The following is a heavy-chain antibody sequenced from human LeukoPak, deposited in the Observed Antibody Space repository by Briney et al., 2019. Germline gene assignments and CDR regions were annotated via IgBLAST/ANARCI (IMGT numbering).Heavy chain of an antibody. Sequence: GGSLRPSCAASGFTFSSYAMHWVRQAPGKGLEWVAVISYDGSNKYYADSVKGRFTISRDNSKNTLYLQMNSLRAEDTAVYYCARDLRHSSTDYWGQGTLVTVSS. CDR2: ISYDGSNK. CDR1: GFTFSSYA. CDR3: ARDLRHSSTDY. V-gene: IGHV3-30*04. D-gene: IGHD6-19*01. J-gene: IGHJ4*02.